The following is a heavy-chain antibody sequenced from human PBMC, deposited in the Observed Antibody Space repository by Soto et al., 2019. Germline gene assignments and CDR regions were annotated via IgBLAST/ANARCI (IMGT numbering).Heavy chain of an antibody. CDR3: TRGFCDGDCYSSYFDL. D-gene: IGHD2-21*02. CDR2: IWDDGSKR. Sequence: QVQLVESGGAVVQPGTSLRLSCAASGFSFNSHRMHWLRQAPGKGLEWVAVIWDDGSKRYYGDYVKGRFTISRDNSKNTLILQMDSLRVEDTAVYYCTRGFCDGDCYSSYFDLWGRGTQVTVSP. CDR1: GFSFNSHR. V-gene: IGHV3-33*01. J-gene: IGHJ2*01.